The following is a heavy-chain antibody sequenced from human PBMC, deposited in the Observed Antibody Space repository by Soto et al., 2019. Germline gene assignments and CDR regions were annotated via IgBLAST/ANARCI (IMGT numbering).Heavy chain of an antibody. V-gene: IGHV1-69*01. Sequence: QVQLVQSGAEVKKPGSSVKVSCKASGGTLSSYAISWVRQAPGQGLEWMGGITPIFGTANYAQKFQGRVTITADESTSTAYMELSSLRSEDTAVYYCARAKEVGGSSGLSPPFDYWGQGTLVTVSS. J-gene: IGHJ4*02. CDR3: ARAKEVGGSSGLSPPFDY. CDR1: GGTLSSYA. D-gene: IGHD6-19*01. CDR2: ITPIFGTA.